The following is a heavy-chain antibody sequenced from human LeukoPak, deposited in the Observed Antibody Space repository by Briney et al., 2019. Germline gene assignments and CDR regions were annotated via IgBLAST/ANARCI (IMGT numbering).Heavy chain of an antibody. CDR3: ASQPTVKRGAVASNFDY. J-gene: IGHJ4*02. Sequence: SETLSLTCSVSGGLITTSIHYWAWIRQPPGKGVEWIASIYYNGITYYNASLESRVTMSVDTSTNQFSLRLRSVSAADTSVYYCASQPTVKRGAVASNFDYWGRGTLVTVSS. V-gene: IGHV4-39*01. CDR2: IYYNGIT. D-gene: IGHD6-19*01. CDR1: GGLITTSIHY.